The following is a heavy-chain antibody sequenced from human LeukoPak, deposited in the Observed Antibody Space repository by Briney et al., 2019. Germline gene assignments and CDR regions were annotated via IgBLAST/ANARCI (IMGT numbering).Heavy chain of an antibody. CDR3: ARGGYYDSSGYTGYFDY. J-gene: IGHJ4*02. D-gene: IGHD3-22*01. Sequence: GGSLRLSCAASGFTFSSYEMSWVRQAPGKGLEWVSYISSSGSTIYYADSVKGRFTISRDNAKNSLYLQMNSLRAEDTAVYYCARGGYYDSSGYTGYFDYWGQGTLVTVSS. CDR1: GFTFSSYE. CDR2: ISSSGSTI. V-gene: IGHV3-48*03.